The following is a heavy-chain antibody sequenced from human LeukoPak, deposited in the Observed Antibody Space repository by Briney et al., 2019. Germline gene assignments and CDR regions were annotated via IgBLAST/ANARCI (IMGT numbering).Heavy chain of an antibody. D-gene: IGHD4-11*01. J-gene: IGHJ4*02. Sequence: GGSLRLSCAASGFTFSSYGMHWVRQAPGKGLEWVAVISYDGSNKYYADSVKGRFTISRDNSKNTLYLQMSSLRTEDAAVFYCVQVGSNYYLNWGRGTLVIVSS. CDR2: ISYDGSNK. CDR3: VQVGSNYYLN. V-gene: IGHV3-30*18. CDR1: GFTFSSYG.